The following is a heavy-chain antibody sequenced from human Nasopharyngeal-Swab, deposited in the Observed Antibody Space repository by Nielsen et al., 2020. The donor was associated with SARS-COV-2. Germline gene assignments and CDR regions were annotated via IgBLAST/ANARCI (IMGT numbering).Heavy chain of an antibody. Sequence: GESLKISCAASGFTVSSNYMNWVRQAPGKGLEWVSSISSSSSYIYYADSVKGRFTISRDNAKNSLYLQMNSLRAEDTAVYYCARDQPPYDILTAYYYYMDVWGKGTTVTVSS. J-gene: IGHJ6*03. CDR3: ARDQPPYDILTAYYYYMDV. V-gene: IGHV3-21*01. D-gene: IGHD3-9*01. CDR2: ISSSSSYI. CDR1: GFTVSSNY.